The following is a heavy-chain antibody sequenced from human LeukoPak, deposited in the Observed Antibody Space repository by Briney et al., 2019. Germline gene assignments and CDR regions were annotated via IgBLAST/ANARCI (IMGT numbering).Heavy chain of an antibody. CDR2: ISAYNGNT. Sequence: ASVKVSCKASGYTFTSYGISWVRQAPGQGLEWMGWISAYNGNTNYAQKLQGRVTMTTDTSTSTAYMELRSLRSDDTAVYYCARSPENRGRYWFDPWGQGTLVTVSS. V-gene: IGHV1-18*01. J-gene: IGHJ5*02. D-gene: IGHD3-16*01. CDR3: ARSPENRGRYWFDP. CDR1: GYTFTSYG.